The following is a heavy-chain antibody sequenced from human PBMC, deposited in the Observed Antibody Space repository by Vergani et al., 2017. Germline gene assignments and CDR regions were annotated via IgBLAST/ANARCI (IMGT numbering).Heavy chain of an antibody. CDR2: ITHSGTT. CDR3: AREYXLPPLYYYYYMDV. CDR1: GGSFSGYS. Sequence: QVQLQQWGAGLLKPSETLSLTCAVYGGSFSGYSWSWIRQPPGKGLEWIGEITHSGTTNYNPSLKSRVTISLDTSKNQFSLNLSSVTAADTAVYYCAREYXLPPLYYYYYMDVWGKGTTVTVSS. D-gene: IGHD2-2*01. V-gene: IGHV4-34*01. J-gene: IGHJ6*03.